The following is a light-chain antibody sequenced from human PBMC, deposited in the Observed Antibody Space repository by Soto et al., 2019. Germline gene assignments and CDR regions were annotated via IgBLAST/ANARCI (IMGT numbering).Light chain of an antibody. J-gene: IGKJ4*01. Sequence: QLTQSPSSLSASVGDRVTITCRASQGIATYLAWYQQKPGQAPNLLIYAASTLQSGVPSRFSGGGSGTDFTLTISSLQPEDFATYYCQQLNSYPLTFGGGTKVEI. CDR3: QQLNSYPLT. V-gene: IGKV1-9*01. CDR1: QGIATY. CDR2: AAS.